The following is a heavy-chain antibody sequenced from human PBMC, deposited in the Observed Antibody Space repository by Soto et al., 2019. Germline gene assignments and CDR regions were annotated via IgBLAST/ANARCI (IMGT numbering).Heavy chain of an antibody. CDR1: GGSISSGGYY. D-gene: IGHD1-26*01. Sequence: SETLSLTCTVSGGSISSGGYYWSWIRQHPGKGLEWIGYIYYSGSTYYNPSLKSRVTISVDTSKNQFSLKLSSVTAADTAVYYCARDSYYDTNWFDPWGQGTLVTVSS. CDR2: IYYSGST. V-gene: IGHV4-31*03. J-gene: IGHJ5*02. CDR3: ARDSYYDTNWFDP.